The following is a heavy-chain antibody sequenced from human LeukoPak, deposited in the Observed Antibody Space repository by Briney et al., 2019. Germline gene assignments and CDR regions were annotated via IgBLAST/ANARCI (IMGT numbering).Heavy chain of an antibody. CDR3: AKDSSADDSSGYSYYFDY. Sequence: GGSLRLSCAASGFTFSGYGMHRVRQAPGKGLEWVAVISYDGSNKYYADSVTGRFTISRDNSKNTLYLQMNSLRAEDTAVYYCAKDSSADDSSGYSYYFDYWGQGTLVTVSS. J-gene: IGHJ4*02. V-gene: IGHV3-30*18. CDR2: ISYDGSNK. CDR1: GFTFSGYG. D-gene: IGHD3-22*01.